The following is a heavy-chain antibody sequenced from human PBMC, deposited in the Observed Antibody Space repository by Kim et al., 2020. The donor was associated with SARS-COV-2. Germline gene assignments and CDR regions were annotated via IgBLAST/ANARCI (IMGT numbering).Heavy chain of an antibody. CDR3: ARDWTTTTVRGLFWNWF. CDR1: GFSLSNYA. CDR2: ISYDEINK. Sequence: GGSLRLSCVASGFSLSNYAIHWVRQAPGKGLEWVAVISYDEINKFYVDSVKGRFTISRDTSRNTVYLEMNSLRADDTAVYYCARDWTTTTVRGLFWNWF. J-gene: IGHJ5*01. V-gene: IGHV3-30*03. D-gene: IGHD3-10*01.